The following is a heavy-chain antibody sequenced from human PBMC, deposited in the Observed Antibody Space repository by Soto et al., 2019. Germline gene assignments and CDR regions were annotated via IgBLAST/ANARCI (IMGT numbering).Heavy chain of an antibody. CDR3: ARARPASSGYPALYYFDY. D-gene: IGHD3-22*01. CDR1: GGTFSSYA. CDR2: IIPIFGTA. J-gene: IGHJ4*02. Sequence: SVKVSCKASGGTFSSYAISWVRQAPGQGLEWMGGIIPIFGTANYAQKFQGRVTITADESTSTAYMELSSLRSEDTAVYYCARARPASSGYPALYYFDYWGQGTLVTVSS. V-gene: IGHV1-69*13.